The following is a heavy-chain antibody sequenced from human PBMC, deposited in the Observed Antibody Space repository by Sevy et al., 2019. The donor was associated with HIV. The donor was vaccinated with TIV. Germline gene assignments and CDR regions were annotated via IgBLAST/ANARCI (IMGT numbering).Heavy chain of an antibody. J-gene: IGHJ3*02. CDR3: AGPSMLAVAGTRIDNAGAFDI. CDR1: GYSFTSYW. D-gene: IGHD6-19*01. CDR2: IYPGDSDT. Sequence: GESLKISCKGSGYSFTSYWIGWVRQMPGKGLEWMGIIYPGDSDTRYSPSVQGQVTISADKSISTAYLQWSSLKASDTAMYYCAGPSMLAVAGTRIDNAGAFDIWGQGTMVTVSS. V-gene: IGHV5-51*01.